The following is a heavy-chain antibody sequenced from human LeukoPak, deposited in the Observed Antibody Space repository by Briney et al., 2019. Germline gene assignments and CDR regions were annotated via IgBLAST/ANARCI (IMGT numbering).Heavy chain of an antibody. V-gene: IGHV3-13*01. J-gene: IGHJ3*02. CDR1: GFTFCSYE. CDR2: VGIVGDT. D-gene: IGHD3-16*01. Sequence: GGSLRLSCAASGFTFCSYEMPWVRQVAGKGLEWVSAVGIVGDTFDSGSVKGRFTISRENAENSLFLQMNRLRAGDTAVYYCAREGRGSSADAFDIWGQETMVTVSS. CDR3: AREGRGSSADAFDI.